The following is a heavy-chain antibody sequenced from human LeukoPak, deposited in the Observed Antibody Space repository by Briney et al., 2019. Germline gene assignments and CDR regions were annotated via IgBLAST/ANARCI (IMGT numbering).Heavy chain of an antibody. J-gene: IGHJ6*02. D-gene: IGHD3-10*01. V-gene: IGHV4-59*08. CDR1: GGSIRSYY. Sequence: SETLSLTCTVSGGSIRSYYWSWIRQPPGKGLEWIGYIYYSGTTNYNPSLKSRVTISVDTSKNQISLKLSSVTAADTAVYYCAGSYYYGSGLPRYYYGMDVWGQGTTVTVSS. CDR3: AGSYYYGSGLPRYYYGMDV. CDR2: IYYSGTT.